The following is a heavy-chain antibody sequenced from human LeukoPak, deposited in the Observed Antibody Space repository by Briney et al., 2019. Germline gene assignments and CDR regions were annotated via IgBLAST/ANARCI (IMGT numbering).Heavy chain of an antibody. Sequence: PGGSLRLSCAASGFTFISYEMNWARHAPGKGLEWVSYISSSGSTIYYAYAVKGRFTISRGNAKNSLYLQRNSLRAEDTAVYYCARASGVGFDYRGQGTLVSVSS. V-gene: IGHV3-48*03. CDR3: ARASGVGFDY. J-gene: IGHJ4*02. CDR2: ISSSGSTI. CDR1: GFTFISYE. D-gene: IGHD3-10*01.